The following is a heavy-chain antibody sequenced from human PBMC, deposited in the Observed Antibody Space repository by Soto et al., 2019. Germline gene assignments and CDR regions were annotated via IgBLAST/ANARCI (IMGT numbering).Heavy chain of an antibody. D-gene: IGHD6-6*01. CDR1: GFTFTSYS. CDR3: ARDQYSSSSGRY. CDR2: ISSMMSYI. V-gene: IGHV3-21*01. Sequence: GGSLRPSCPASGFTFTSYSMNCVRQARGKGVDWVSSISSMMSYINYADTMKGRFTTARDNAKSTLYLQMNSLRAEDTAVYDCARDQYSSSSGRYWGQGTLLTVSS. J-gene: IGHJ4*01.